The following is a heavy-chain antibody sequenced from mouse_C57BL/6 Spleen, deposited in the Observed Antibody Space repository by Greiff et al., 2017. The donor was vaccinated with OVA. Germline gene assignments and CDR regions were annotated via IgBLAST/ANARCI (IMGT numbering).Heavy chain of an antibody. J-gene: IGHJ4*01. CDR2: ISYDGSN. Sequence: VQLQQSGPGLVKPSQSLSLTCSVTGYSITSGYYWNWIRQFPGNKLEWMGYISYDGSNNYNPSLKNRISITRDTSKNQFFLKLNSVTTEDTATYYCAKDLGYAVDHWGQGTSVTVAS. CDR3: AKDLGYAVDH. CDR1: GYSITSGYY. D-gene: IGHD4-1*01. V-gene: IGHV3-6*01.